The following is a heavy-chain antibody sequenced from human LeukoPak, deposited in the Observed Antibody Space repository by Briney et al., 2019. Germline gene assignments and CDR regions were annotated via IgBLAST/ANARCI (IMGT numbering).Heavy chain of an antibody. J-gene: IGHJ4*02. CDR2: ISLSVTTK. CDR1: GFGLSIYE. D-gene: IGHD6-19*01. Sequence: SLRLSRAASGFGLSIYEMNCVPQTPREGQGWVSNISLSVTTKYYADSVKGRFTISRDNAKNSIYLQMNSLRDEDTGVYYCAKLAVASADSWGQGKLVTVSS. CDR3: AKLAVASADS. V-gene: IGHV3-48*03.